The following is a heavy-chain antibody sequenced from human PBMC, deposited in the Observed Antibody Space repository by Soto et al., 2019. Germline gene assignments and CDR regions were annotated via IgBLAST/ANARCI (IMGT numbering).Heavy chain of an antibody. V-gene: IGHV4-39*01. CDR2: IYYSGST. D-gene: IGHD6-19*01. J-gene: IGHJ4*02. CDR3: ARHEAPSGWYFDY. Sequence: PSETLSLTCTVSGGSLSSGGYYWGWIRQPPGKGLEWIGSIYYSGSTYYNPSLKSRVTISVDTSKNQFSLKLSSVTAADTAVYYCARHEAPSGWYFDYWGQGTLVTVSS. CDR1: GGSLSSGGYY.